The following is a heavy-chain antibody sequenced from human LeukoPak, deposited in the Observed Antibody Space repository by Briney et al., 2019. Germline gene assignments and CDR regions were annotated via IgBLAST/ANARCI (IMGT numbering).Heavy chain of an antibody. D-gene: IGHD1-14*01. Sequence: PGGSLRLSCTASGFTVSSNYMSWVRQAPGEGLEWVSVFYSGGSTYYADSVKGRFTISRDNSKNTLYLQMNSLRAEDTAVYYCAREGVPEDYFAYWGQGTLVAVSS. CDR2: FYSGGST. J-gene: IGHJ4*02. CDR3: AREGVPEDYFAY. CDR1: GFTVSSNY. V-gene: IGHV3-53*01.